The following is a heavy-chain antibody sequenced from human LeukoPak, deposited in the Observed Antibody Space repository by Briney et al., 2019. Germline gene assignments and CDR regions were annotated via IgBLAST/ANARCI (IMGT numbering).Heavy chain of an antibody. J-gene: IGHJ4*02. CDR1: GFTFSTYW. CDR2: ISGSGGST. Sequence: PGGSLRLSCAASGFTFSTYWMSWVRQAPGKGLEWVSAISGSGGSTYYADSVKGRFTISRDNSKNTLYLQMNSLRAEDTAVYYCAKAQDTFVDTVWGDWGQGTLVTVSS. CDR3: AKAQDTFVDTVWGD. D-gene: IGHD5-18*01. V-gene: IGHV3-23*01.